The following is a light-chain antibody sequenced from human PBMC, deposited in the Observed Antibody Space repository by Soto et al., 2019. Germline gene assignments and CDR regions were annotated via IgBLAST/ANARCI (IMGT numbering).Light chain of an antibody. V-gene: IGKV3-20*01. CDR3: QQYGSSPRYT. CDR2: GAS. CDR1: QSVSSSY. Sequence: EIVLTQSPGTLSLSPGERATLSCSASQSVSSSYLAWYQQKPGQAPRLLIYGASSRATGIPDRFSGSGSGTDVTLTSSRLEPADFAVYYCQQYGSSPRYTFGQGTKLEIK. J-gene: IGKJ2*01.